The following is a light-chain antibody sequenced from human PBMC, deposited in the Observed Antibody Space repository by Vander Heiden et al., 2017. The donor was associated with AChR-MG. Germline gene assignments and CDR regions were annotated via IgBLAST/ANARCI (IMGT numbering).Light chain of an antibody. CDR1: NIGSKS. CDR2: ADS. Sequence: SYVLTQPPSLSAAPGQTDRVTCGGKNIGSKSVHWYQQKPGQAPVLVVYADSDRHSGIPERFSGSNSGNTATLTISRVEAGDEADYYCQVWDSSSDHYVFGTGTKVTVL. CDR3: QVWDSSSDHYV. V-gene: IGLV3-21*02. J-gene: IGLJ1*01.